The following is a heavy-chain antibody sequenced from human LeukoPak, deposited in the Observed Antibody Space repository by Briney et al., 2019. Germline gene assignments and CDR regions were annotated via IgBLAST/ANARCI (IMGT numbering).Heavy chain of an antibody. D-gene: IGHD1-26*01. CDR1: GYTFTNYD. J-gene: IGHJ5*01. CDR3: ARTGMGGNVWIDS. Sequence: VASVKVSCKASGYTFTNYDIKWVRQATGQGLEWMGWMNPNSGDTGYAENFQGRVTMTRDTSTSTAYMELTSLTSDDTAMFYCARTGMGGNVWIDSWGQGTLVTVSS. V-gene: IGHV1-8*01. CDR2: MNPNSGDT.